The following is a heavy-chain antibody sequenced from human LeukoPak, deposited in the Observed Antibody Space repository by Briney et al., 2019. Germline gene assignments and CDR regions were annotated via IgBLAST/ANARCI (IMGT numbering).Heavy chain of an antibody. J-gene: IGHJ3*02. D-gene: IGHD2-21*02. CDR1: GGSISSSNW. Sequence: SETLSLTCAVSGGSISSSNWWSWVRQPPGKGLEWIGEIYHSGSTNYNPSLKSRVTISVDKSKNQFSLKLSSVTAADTAVYYCVVTVIQYDAFDIWGQGTMVTDSS. CDR3: VVTVIQYDAFDI. V-gene: IGHV4-4*02. CDR2: IYHSGST.